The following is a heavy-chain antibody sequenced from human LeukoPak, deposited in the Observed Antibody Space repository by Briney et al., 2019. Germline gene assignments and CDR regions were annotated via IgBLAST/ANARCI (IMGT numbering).Heavy chain of an antibody. Sequence: SQTLSLTCAISGDSVSSNRAAWTWIRQSPSGGLEWLGRTYYRSKWYNDYAVSVKSRITINPDTSKNQLSLQLNSVTPEDTAVYFCVREGYSYGFARDGFDIWGQRTMVTVSS. J-gene: IGHJ3*02. V-gene: IGHV6-1*01. D-gene: IGHD5-18*01. CDR2: TYYRSKWYN. CDR1: GDSVSSNRAA. CDR3: VREGYSYGFARDGFDI.